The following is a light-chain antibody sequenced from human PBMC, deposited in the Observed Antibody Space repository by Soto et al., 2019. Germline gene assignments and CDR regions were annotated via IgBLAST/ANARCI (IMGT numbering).Light chain of an antibody. CDR1: QSVGRNY. CDR2: GAS. J-gene: IGKJ4*01. CDR3: QQYASSPLT. V-gene: IGKV3-20*01. Sequence: EIVLTQSPGTLSVSPGERDTLSCRASQSVGRNYLAWYQHKPGQAPRLLIYGASSRATGIPDRFSGSGSGTDFTFTISRLEPEDSAVYYCQQYASSPLTFGGGTKVETK.